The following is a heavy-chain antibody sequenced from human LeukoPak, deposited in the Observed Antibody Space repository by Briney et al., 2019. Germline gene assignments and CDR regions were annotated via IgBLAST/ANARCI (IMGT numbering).Heavy chain of an antibody. J-gene: IGHJ6*03. V-gene: IGHV4-34*01. CDR3: ARGRGYSYGLGLYYYYMDV. Sequence: SETLSLTCTVSGGSISSYYWSWIRQPPGKGLEWIGEINHSGSTNYNPSLKSRVTISVDTSKNQFSLKLSSVTAADTAVYYCARGRGYSYGLGLYYYYMDVWGKGTTVTVSS. CDR2: INHSGST. CDR1: GGSISSYY. D-gene: IGHD5-18*01.